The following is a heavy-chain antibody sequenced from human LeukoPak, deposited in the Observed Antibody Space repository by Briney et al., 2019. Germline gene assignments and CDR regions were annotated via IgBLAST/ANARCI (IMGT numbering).Heavy chain of an antibody. CDR3: ARMLSVVKGHDAFDI. CDR1: GGSISSSSYY. CDR2: IYYSGST. D-gene: IGHD4-23*01. J-gene: IGHJ3*02. Sequence: PSETLSLTCTVSGGSISSSSYYWGWIRQPPGKGLEWIGSIYYSGSTYYNPSLKSRVTISVDTSKNQFSLKLSSVTAADTAVYYCARMLSVVKGHDAFDIWGQGTMVTVSS. V-gene: IGHV4-39*07.